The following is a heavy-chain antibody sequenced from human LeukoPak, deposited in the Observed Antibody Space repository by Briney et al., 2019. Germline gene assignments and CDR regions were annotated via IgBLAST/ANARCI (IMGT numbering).Heavy chain of an antibody. V-gene: IGHV1-69*05. J-gene: IGHJ4*02. Sequence: GASVKVSCKASGGTFSSYAISWVRQAPGQGREWMGRIIPIFGTANYAQKVQGRVTITTDESTSTAYMELSSLRSEDTAVYYCARESGSSGPTDSPELDYWGQGTLVTVSS. D-gene: IGHD3-10*01. CDR2: IIPIFGTA. CDR3: ARESGSSGPTDSPELDY. CDR1: GGTFSSYA.